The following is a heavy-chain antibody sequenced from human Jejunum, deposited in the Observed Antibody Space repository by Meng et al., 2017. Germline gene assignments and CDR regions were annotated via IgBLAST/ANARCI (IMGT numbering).Heavy chain of an antibody. V-gene: IGHV4-61*08. J-gene: IGHJ4*02. CDR2: AST. CDR1: GGSVSRAGYQ. D-gene: IGHD1-26*01. CDR3: ARDHMGSLDY. Sequence: QLQLQEPGPGLVRPSETLSLICTVSGGSVSRAGYQWGWIRQPPGKGLEWIGYASTNYNPSLKSRVTISLDTSRNQFSLSLSSVTAADTAVYYCARDHMGSLDYWGQGILVTVSS.